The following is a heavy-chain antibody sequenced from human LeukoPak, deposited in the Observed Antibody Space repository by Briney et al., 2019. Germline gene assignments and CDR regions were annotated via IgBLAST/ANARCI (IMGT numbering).Heavy chain of an antibody. CDR1: VYTCTGYY. CDR3: ARRVFGMDV. V-gene: IGHV1-2*02. Sequence: GASVKVSCKASVYTCTGYYMYWVRRAPGQGLEWMGWINPNNGGTNYAQKFQGRVTMTRDTSISTAYMELSRLGSDDTAVYYCARRVFGMDVWGQGITVTVSS. J-gene: IGHJ6*02. D-gene: IGHD3-10*01. CDR2: INPNNGGT.